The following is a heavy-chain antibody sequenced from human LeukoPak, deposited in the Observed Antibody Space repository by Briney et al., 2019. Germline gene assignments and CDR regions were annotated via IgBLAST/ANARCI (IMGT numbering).Heavy chain of an antibody. Sequence: PGGSLRLSCAASGFTFDDYTMHWVRQTPGKGLEWVSLISWDGSSTFYADSVKGRFTISRDNSKNSLYLQMNSLRTEDTALYYCAKGLTYYYDSSGYYSAEYFQHWGQGTLVTVSS. V-gene: IGHV3-43*01. CDR3: AKGLTYYYDSSGYYSAEYFQH. J-gene: IGHJ1*01. CDR2: ISWDGSST. D-gene: IGHD3-22*01. CDR1: GFTFDDYT.